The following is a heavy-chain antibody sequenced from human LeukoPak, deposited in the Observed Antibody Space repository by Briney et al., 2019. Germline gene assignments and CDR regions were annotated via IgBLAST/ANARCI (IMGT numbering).Heavy chain of an antibody. J-gene: IGHJ5*02. CDR3: ARDNRPYCSGGTCSSNWFDP. V-gene: IGHV4-38-2*02. D-gene: IGHD2-15*01. CDR1: GYSISSGYY. CDR2: IFQSGNT. Sequence: SETLSLTCSVSGYSISSGYYWGWIRQPPGQGLEWIGSIFQSGNTYYNPSLKSRVTMSVDTSKNQFSLRLTSVTAADTAVYFCARDNRPYCSGGTCSSNWFDPWGQGTLVIVSS.